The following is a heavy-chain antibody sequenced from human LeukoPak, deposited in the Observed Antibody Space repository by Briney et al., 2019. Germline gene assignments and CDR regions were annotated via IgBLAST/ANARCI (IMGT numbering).Heavy chain of an antibody. V-gene: IGHV3-30-3*01. CDR2: ISYDGSNK. J-gene: IGHJ4*02. CDR3: ASKFSTHPPYYDSSGYSDY. Sequence: GGSLRLSCAASGFTFSSYAMHWVRQAPGKGLEWVAVISYDGSNKYYADSVKGRFTISRDNSKNTLYLQMNSLRAEDTAVYYCASKFSTHPPYYDSSGYSDYWGQGTLVTVSS. CDR1: GFTFSSYA. D-gene: IGHD3-22*01.